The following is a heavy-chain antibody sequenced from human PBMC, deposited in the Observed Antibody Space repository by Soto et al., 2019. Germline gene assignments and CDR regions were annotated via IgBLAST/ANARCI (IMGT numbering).Heavy chain of an antibody. V-gene: IGHV3-21*01. CDR3: ARGIAAAGLGLDY. CDR1: GFTFSSYS. J-gene: IGHJ4*02. D-gene: IGHD6-13*01. CDR2: ISSSSSYI. Sequence: PGGSLRLSCAASGFTFSSYSMNWVRQAPGKGLEWVSSISSSSSYIYYADSVKGRFTISRDNAKNSLYLQMNSLRAEDTAVYYCARGIAAAGLGLDYWGQGTLVTVSS.